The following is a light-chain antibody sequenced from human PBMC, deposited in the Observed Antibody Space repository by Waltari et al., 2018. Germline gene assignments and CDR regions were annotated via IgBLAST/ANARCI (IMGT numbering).Light chain of an antibody. CDR3: QQYGSTPWT. CDR1: NSVSSRY. V-gene: IGKV3-20*01. J-gene: IGKJ1*01. Sequence: ENVLTQSPSTLSLYPRDRVTLSCRASNSVSSRYLAWYQQKPGQAPRLLIYGAMNRATGLPDRFSGSGLATDFTFTISRLEPEDAAVYYCQQYGSTPWTFGQGTKVEIK. CDR2: GAM.